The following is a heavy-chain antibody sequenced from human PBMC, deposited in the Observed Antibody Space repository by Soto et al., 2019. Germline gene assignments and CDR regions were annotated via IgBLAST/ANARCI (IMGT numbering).Heavy chain of an antibody. V-gene: IGHV2-5*02. J-gene: IGHJ5*02. CDR1: GFSLSTSGVG. CDR2: IYWDDDK. D-gene: IGHD2-2*01. CDR3: AHSGSYCSSTSCQVRFDP. Sequence: QITSKESGPTLVKPTQTLTLTCTFSGFSLSTSGVGVGWIRQPPGKALEWLALIYWDDDKRYNPSLKSRLTITKDTSKNQVVLTMTNMDPVDTATYYCAHSGSYCSSTSCQVRFDPWGQGTLVTVSS.